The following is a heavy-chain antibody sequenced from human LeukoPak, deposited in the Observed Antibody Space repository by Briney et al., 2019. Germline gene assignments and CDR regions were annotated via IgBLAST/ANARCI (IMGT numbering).Heavy chain of an antibody. CDR1: GFIFSDYG. D-gene: IGHD1-1*01. CDR3: AKTGMLRRVGYLDV. Sequence: GGSLRLSCVASGFIFSDYGVQWVRQAPGKGLEWVAVIAYDGNNTYYGDSVRGRFTISRDNSKKMVYLEMNSLRVEDTAVYYCAKTGMLRRVGYLDVWGKGTAVIVSS. V-gene: IGHV3-30*18. J-gene: IGHJ6*04. CDR2: IAYDGNNT.